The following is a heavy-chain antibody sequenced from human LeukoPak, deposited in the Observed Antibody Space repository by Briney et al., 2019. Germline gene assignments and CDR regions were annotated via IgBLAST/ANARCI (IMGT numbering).Heavy chain of an antibody. D-gene: IGHD6-19*01. V-gene: IGHV3-48*03. J-gene: IGHJ4*02. CDR3: ARVRSGWYFDNY. CDR2: ISSSGSTI. Sequence: PGGSLRLSCAASGFTFSSYEMNWVRQAPGKGLEWVSYISSSGSTIYYADSVKGRFTISRDNAKNSLYLQMNSLRAEDTAVYYCARVRSGWYFDNYWGQGTLVTVSS. CDR1: GFTFSSYE.